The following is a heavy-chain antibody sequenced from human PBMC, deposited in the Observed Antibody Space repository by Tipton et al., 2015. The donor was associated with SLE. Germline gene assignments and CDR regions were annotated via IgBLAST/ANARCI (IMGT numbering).Heavy chain of an antibody. CDR2: IYYSGST. D-gene: IGHD6-13*01. CDR1: GGSIRNYY. CDR3: ARHESSSWYTFDY. Sequence: TLSLTCTVSGGSIRNYYWGWIRQPPGKGLEWVGYIYYSGSTNYNPSLKSRVTISVDTSKNQFSLKLSSVTAADTAVYYCARHESSSWYTFDYWGQGTPVTVSS. J-gene: IGHJ4*02. V-gene: IGHV4-59*08.